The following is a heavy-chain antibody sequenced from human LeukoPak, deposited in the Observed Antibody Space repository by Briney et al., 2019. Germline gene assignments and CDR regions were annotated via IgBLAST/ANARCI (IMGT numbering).Heavy chain of an antibody. Sequence: GGSLRLSCAASGFTFSSYAMSWVRQAPGKGLERVSSISGSGGSTYYADSVKGRFTISRDNSKNTLYLQMNSLRAEDTAVYYCANTHCSGGSCYYADAYPAFDIWGQGTMVTVSS. CDR1: GFTFSSYA. V-gene: IGHV3-23*01. CDR2: ISGSGGST. CDR3: ANTHCSGGSCYYADAYPAFDI. D-gene: IGHD2-15*01. J-gene: IGHJ3*02.